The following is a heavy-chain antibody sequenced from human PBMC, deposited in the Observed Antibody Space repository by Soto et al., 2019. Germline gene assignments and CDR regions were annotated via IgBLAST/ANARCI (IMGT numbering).Heavy chain of an antibody. CDR2: IWYDGSNK. J-gene: IGHJ6*02. V-gene: IGHV3-33*01. D-gene: IGHD3-9*01. Sequence: GGSLRLSCAASGFTFSSYGMHWVRQAPGKGLGWVAVIWYDGSNKYYADSVKGRFTISRDNSKNTLYLQMNSLRAEDTAVYYCARDREVRYFDTKGDYYYGMDVWGQGTTVTVSS. CDR3: ARDREVRYFDTKGDYYYGMDV. CDR1: GFTFSSYG.